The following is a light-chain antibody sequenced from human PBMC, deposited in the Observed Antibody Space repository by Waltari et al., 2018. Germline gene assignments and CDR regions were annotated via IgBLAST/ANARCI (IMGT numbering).Light chain of an antibody. CDR3: QQYNNWQIT. V-gene: IGKV3-15*01. CDR2: GAS. CDR1: QSVGYN. J-gene: IGKJ5*01. Sequence: EVVMTQSPATLSVSPGERVTLSCRASQSVGYNLALFPQQPGQAPRLLIDGASTRATDIPDRFSGSGSGTAITLSISSLQSEDFANYYCQQYNNWQITFGQGTRLDLK.